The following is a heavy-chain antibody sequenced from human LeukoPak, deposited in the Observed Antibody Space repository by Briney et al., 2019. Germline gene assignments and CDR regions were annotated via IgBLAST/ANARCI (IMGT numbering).Heavy chain of an antibody. D-gene: IGHD3-10*01. CDR3: ARRGGSGSRGDYYFDY. CDR1: GGSISSSSYY. J-gene: IGHJ4*02. V-gene: IGHV4-39*01. CDR2: IDYSGGI. Sequence: SETLSLTCTVSGGSISSSSYYWVWIRQPPEKGLEWIASIDYSGGIYYNPSLKSRVTISVDTSKNQFSLKLSSVTAADTAVYYCARRGGSGSRGDYYFDYWGQGTLVTVSS.